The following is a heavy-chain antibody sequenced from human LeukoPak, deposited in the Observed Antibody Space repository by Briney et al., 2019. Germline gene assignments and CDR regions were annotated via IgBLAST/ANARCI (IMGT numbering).Heavy chain of an antibody. CDR3: TRDYYYGRAFDI. J-gene: IGHJ3*02. V-gene: IGHV3-53*01. D-gene: IGHD3-10*01. CDR2: IYTDDNT. Sequence: GGSLRLSCAASGFTVSSNYMSWVRQAPGKGLEWASIIYTDDNTNYADSVKGRFTISRDKSKNTLYLQMNSLRAEDTAVYYCTRDYYYGRAFDIWGQGTMVTVSS. CDR1: GFTVSSNY.